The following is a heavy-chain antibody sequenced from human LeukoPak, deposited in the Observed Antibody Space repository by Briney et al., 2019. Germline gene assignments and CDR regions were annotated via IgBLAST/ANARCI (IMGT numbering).Heavy chain of an antibody. CDR3: ARDLGDSSSCLDY. V-gene: IGHV5-10-1*01. CDR2: IDPSDSYT. CDR1: GYRFTSYW. J-gene: IGHJ4*02. D-gene: IGHD6-13*01. Sequence: GESLKISCKGSGYRFTSYWISWVRQMPGKGLEWMGRIDPSDSYTNYSPSFQGHVTISADKSISTAYLQWSSLKASDTAMYYCARDLGDSSSCLDYWGQGTLVTVSS.